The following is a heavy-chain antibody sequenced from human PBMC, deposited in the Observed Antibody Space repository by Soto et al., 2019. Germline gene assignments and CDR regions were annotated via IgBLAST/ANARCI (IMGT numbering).Heavy chain of an antibody. V-gene: IGHV5-51*01. Sequence: SGESLKISCKGSGYSFTTYWIGWVRQMPGKGLEWMGIIYPGDSDTRYSPSFQGQVTISVDKSISTAYLQWSSLKASDTAIYYCARHIKMSTGSYHDYWGQGTLVTVSS. CDR3: ARHIKMSTGSYHDY. J-gene: IGHJ4*02. CDR2: IYPGDSDT. CDR1: GYSFTTYW. D-gene: IGHD3-10*01.